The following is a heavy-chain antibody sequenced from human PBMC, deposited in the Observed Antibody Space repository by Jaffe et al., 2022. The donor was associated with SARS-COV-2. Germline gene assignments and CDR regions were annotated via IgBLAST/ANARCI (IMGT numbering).Heavy chain of an antibody. CDR3: ARLSGSSLRVPFLSDY. D-gene: IGHD1-26*01. J-gene: IGHJ4*02. V-gene: IGHV1-18*01. Sequence: QVHLVQSGAEVKKPGASMKVSCKASGYSFSNYGISWVRQAPGQGLEWMGWVSTYNANRNSTQKFQGRVTMTTDPSTTTAYLELKSLRSDDTAVYFCARLSGSSLRVPFLSDYWGQGTLVTVSS. CDR2: VSTYNANR. CDR1: GYSFSNYG.